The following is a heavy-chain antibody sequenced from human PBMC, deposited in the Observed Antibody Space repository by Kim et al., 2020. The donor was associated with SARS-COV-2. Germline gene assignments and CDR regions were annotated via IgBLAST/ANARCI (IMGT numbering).Heavy chain of an antibody. V-gene: IGHV4-59*09. J-gene: IGHJ3*02. CDR3: ARGTTVTTTDAFDI. D-gene: IGHD4-17*01. Sequence: YNPSLKSRVTISVDTSKNQFSLKLSSVTAADTAVYYCARGTTVTTTDAFDIWGQGTMVTVSS.